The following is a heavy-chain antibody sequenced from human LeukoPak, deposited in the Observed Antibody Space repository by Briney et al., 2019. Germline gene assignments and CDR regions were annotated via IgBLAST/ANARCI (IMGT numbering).Heavy chain of an antibody. Sequence: SVKASCKASGGTFSSYAISWVRQAPGQGLEWMGGIIPIFGTANYAQKFQGRVTITADESTSTAYMELSSLRSEDTAVYYCARTEAYYDILTGYWRDGFDYWGQGTLVTVSS. J-gene: IGHJ4*02. V-gene: IGHV1-69*13. CDR3: ARTEAYYDILTGYWRDGFDY. D-gene: IGHD3-9*01. CDR2: IIPIFGTA. CDR1: GGTFSSYA.